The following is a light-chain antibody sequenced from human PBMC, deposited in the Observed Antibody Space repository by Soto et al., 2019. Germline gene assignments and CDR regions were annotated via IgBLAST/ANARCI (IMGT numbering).Light chain of an antibody. J-gene: IGKJ3*01. CDR2: DAT. Sequence: EIVLTQSPCTLSLIAGERAPLSCRAIQSVSSSYLAWYQQKPCQAPRLLIYDATNMATGIPSRFSGSGSGTDFTLTISSLEPEDFAIYYCQQRSNWPSITFGPGTKVDIK. CDR1: QSVSSSY. V-gene: IGKV3D-20*02. CDR3: QQRSNWPSIT.